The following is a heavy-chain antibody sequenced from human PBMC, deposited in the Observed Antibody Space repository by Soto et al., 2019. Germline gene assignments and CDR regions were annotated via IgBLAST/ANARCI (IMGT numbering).Heavy chain of an antibody. CDR2: LYTEGTT. J-gene: IGHJ6*02. CDR1: GFTVSHNY. V-gene: IGHV3-53*01. D-gene: IGHD3-16*01. CDR3: VRPRPSGENYGMDV. Sequence: PGGSLRLSCVASGFTVSHNYMAWVRQAPEMGLEWVSILYTEGTTYYADSVKGRFTISRDSSKNTLFLQMDSLRAEDTAVYYCVRPRPSGENYGMDVWGQGTTVTVSS.